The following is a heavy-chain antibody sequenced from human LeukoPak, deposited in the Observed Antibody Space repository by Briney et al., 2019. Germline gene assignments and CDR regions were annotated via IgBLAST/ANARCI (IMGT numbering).Heavy chain of an antibody. CDR3: ASVRDQLLLFGSFDY. J-gene: IGHJ4*02. CDR1: GGTFSSYA. CDR2: IIPIFGTA. Sequence: SVKVSCKASGGTFSSYAISWVRQAPGQGLQWMGGIIPIFGTANYAQKFQGRVTITADESTTTAYMELSSLRSEDTAVYYCASVRDQLLLFGSFDYWGQGTLVTVSS. V-gene: IGHV1-69*01. D-gene: IGHD2-2*01.